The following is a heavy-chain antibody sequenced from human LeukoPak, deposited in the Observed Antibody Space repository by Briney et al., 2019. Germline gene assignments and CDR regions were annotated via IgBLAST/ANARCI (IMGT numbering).Heavy chain of an antibody. CDR3: AKGYEYYYDSSGAFDI. D-gene: IGHD3-22*01. V-gene: IGHV3-23*01. CDR2: ISGSGGST. J-gene: IGHJ3*02. CDR1: GFTFSSYA. Sequence: GGSLRLSCAASGFTFSSYAMSWVHQAPGKGLEWVSAISGSGGSTYHADSVKGRFTISRDNSKNTLYLQMNSLRAEDTAVYYCAKGYEYYYDSSGAFDIWGQGTMVTVSS.